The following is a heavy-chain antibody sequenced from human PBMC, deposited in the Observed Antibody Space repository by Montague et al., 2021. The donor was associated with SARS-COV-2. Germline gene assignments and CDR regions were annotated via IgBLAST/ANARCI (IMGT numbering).Heavy chain of an antibody. J-gene: IGHJ4*02. D-gene: IGHD3-3*01. CDR1: GGSISSGGYY. CDR2: IYYSGST. V-gene: IGHV4-31*03. Sequence: TLSLTCTVSGGSISSGGYYWSWIRQHPGKGLEWIGYIYYSGSTNYNPSLKSRVTISVDTSKNQFSLKLSSVTAADTAVYYCARGSSFVTIFGVVITDPLFDYWGQGTLVTVSS. CDR3: ARGSSFVTIFGVVITDPLFDY.